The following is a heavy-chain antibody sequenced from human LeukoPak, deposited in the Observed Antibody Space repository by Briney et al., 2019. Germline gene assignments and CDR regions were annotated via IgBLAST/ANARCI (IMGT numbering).Heavy chain of an antibody. D-gene: IGHD2-15*01. Sequence: GGSLRLSCAASGFTFSTYGTHWVRQAPGKGLEWVSVIWNDGTNKYYANSVKGRFTISRDNSKNTLYLQMNSLRAEDTAVYHCARARAPATSYFYGMDVWGQGTTVTVSS. CDR2: IWNDGTNK. CDR1: GFTFSTYG. CDR3: ARARAPATSYFYGMDV. J-gene: IGHJ6*02. V-gene: IGHV3-33*01.